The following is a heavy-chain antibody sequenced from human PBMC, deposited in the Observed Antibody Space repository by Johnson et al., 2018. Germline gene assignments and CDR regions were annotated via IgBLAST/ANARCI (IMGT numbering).Heavy chain of an antibody. CDR2: ISYDGSNK. CDR1: GLTFSSYA. V-gene: IGHV3-30-3*01. J-gene: IGHJ3*02. D-gene: IGHD2-15*01. CDR3: ATTGHSPAFDI. Sequence: QVQLVESGGGVVQPGRSLRLSSAASGLTFSSYAMHWVRQAPGKGLERVALISYDGSNKYYADSVKGRFTISRDNSKNTLYLQMNSLGSEDTAVYYSATTGHSPAFDIWGQGTMVTVSS.